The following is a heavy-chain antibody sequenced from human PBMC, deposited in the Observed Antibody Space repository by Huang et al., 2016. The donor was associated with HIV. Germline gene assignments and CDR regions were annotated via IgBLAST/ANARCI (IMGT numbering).Heavy chain of an antibody. CDR2: GNQCGSP. CDR1: GGSLSGYY. Sequence: QVHLQQWGAGLLKSAETLSLTCAVYGGSLSGYYWSWLRQTPGKGLEWIGEGNQCGSPNYNPSLKSRVSISMDESKKQFSLKRKFISDADTAVYFCARDATKNPRGWFDPWGQGSLVTVSS. D-gene: IGHD3-10*01. CDR3: ARDATKNPRGWFDP. J-gene: IGHJ5*02. V-gene: IGHV4-34*02.